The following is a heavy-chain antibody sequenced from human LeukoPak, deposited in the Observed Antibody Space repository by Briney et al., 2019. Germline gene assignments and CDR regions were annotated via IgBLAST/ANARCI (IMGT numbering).Heavy chain of an antibody. D-gene: IGHD1-26*01. J-gene: IGHJ4*02. CDR2: IYPGDSDT. CDR3: ARHEAYYGSLGFDY. CDR1: GYTFTSYW. V-gene: IGHV5-51*01. Sequence: GESLKISCKGSGYTFTSYWIGWVRQMPGKGLEWMGIIYPGDSDTRYSPSFQGQVTISADKSISTAYLQWNSLKASDTAMYYCARHEAYYGSLGFDYWGQGTLVPVSS.